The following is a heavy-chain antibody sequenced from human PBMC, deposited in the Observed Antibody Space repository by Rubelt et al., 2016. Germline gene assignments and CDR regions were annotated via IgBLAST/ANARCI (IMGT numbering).Heavy chain of an antibody. CDR1: GGSISSYY. V-gene: IGHV4-59*01. D-gene: IGHD3-10*01. CDR3: ARDLSGWYFDL. Sequence: QVQLQESGPGLVKPSETLSLICTVFGGSISSYYWSWMRQPSGRGLEWIGNTYYSGSTNYNPSLKSRVTISVDTSKNQFSLKLSSVTAADTAVYYCARDLSGWYFDLWGRGTLVTVFS. J-gene: IGHJ2*01. CDR2: TYYSGST.